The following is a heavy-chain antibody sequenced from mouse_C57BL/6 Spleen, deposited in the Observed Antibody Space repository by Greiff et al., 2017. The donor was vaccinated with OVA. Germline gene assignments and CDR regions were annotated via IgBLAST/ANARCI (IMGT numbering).Heavy chain of an antibody. D-gene: IGHD1-1*01. CDR3: AREGDYGSPLAY. Sequence: EVQLQESGPELVKPGASVKISCKASGYSFTDYNMHWVKQSNGQSLEWIGVINPNYGTTSYNQKFKGKATLTVDQSSSTAYMQLNSLTSEDSAVYYCAREGDYGSPLAYWGQGTLVTVSA. CDR2: INPNYGTT. V-gene: IGHV1-39*01. J-gene: IGHJ3*01. CDR1: GYSFTDYN.